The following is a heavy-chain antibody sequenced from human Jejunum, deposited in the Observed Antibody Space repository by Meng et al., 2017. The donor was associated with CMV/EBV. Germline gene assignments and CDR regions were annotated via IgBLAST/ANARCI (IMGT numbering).Heavy chain of an antibody. J-gene: IGHJ1*01. D-gene: IGHD3-22*01. CDR3: ARGYYYDTSGYYVEYFQH. V-gene: IGHV3-21*01. Sequence: EVQLVESGGGLVKPGGPLRRCCAASGFTFSSYTMNWVRQAPGKGLEWVSSISPGSNYIYYTDSVRGRFTISRDNAKNSLYLQMNSLRAEDTAVYYCARGYYYDTSGYYVEYFQHWGQGTLVTVYS. CDR1: GFTFSSYT. CDR2: ISPGSNYI.